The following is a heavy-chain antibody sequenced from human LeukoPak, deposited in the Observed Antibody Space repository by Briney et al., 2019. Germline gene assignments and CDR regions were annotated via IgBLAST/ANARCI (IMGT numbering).Heavy chain of an antibody. V-gene: IGHV4-30-4*08. J-gene: IGHJ4*02. Sequence: SGTLSLTCTVSGGSISSGDYYWSWIRQPPGKGLEWLGYIYYSGNTYYNPSLKSRVTISVDTSKNQFSLKLSSVTAADTAVYYCARDAYYYGSAGEIDYWGQGTLVTVSS. D-gene: IGHD3-10*01. CDR1: GGSISSGDYY. CDR3: ARDAYYYGSAGEIDY. CDR2: IYYSGNT.